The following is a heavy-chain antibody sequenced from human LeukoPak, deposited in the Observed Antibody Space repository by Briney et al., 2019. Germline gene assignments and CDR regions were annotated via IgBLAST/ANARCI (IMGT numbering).Heavy chain of an antibody. CDR1: GYSISSGYY. J-gene: IGHJ4*02. V-gene: IGHV4-38-2*01. Sequence: PSETLSLTCAVSGYSISSGYYWGWIRQPPGKGLEWIGSIYHSGSTYYNPSLKSRVTISVDTSKNQFSLKLSSVTAADTAVYYCAAAYCGGDCYSALDYWGQGTLVTVSS. CDR3: AAAYCGGDCYSALDY. D-gene: IGHD2-21*02. CDR2: IYHSGST.